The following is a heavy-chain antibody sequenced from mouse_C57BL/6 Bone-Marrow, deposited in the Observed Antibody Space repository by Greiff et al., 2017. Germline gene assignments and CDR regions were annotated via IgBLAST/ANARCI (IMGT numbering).Heavy chain of an antibody. CDR2: IRLKSDNYAT. V-gene: IGHV6-3*01. CDR1: GFTFSNYW. CDR3: TEPGYFDV. Sequence: EVMLVESGGGLVQPGGSMKLSCVASGFTFSNYWMNWVRQSPEKGLEWVAQIRLKSDNYATHYAESVKGRFTISRDDSKSSVYLQMNNLRAEDTGIYYCTEPGYFDVWGTVTTVTVSS. J-gene: IGHJ1*03.